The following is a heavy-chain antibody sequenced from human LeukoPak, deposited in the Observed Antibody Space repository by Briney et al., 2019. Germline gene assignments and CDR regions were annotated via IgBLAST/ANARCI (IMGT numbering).Heavy chain of an antibody. CDR2: ISAYNGNT. V-gene: IGHV1-18*01. CDR3: AGGIVGAPYDAFDI. J-gene: IGHJ3*02. CDR1: GYTFTSYG. Sequence: ASVKVSCKASGYTFTSYGISWVRQAPGQGLEWMGWISAYNGNTNYAQKLQGRVTMTTDTSTGTAYMELRSLRSDDTAVYYCAGGIVGAPYDAFDIWGQGTMVTVSS. D-gene: IGHD1-26*01.